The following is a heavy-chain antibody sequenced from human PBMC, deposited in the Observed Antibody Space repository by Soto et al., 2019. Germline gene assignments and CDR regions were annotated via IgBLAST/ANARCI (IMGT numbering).Heavy chain of an antibody. J-gene: IGHJ4*02. Sequence: VGSLRLSCAASGFTFSNNAMSWVRQAPGKGLEWVSLIGDSGGMPYYPESVKGRFTISRDTSRNTLYLQMNGLRVEDTAVYYCAKVISTGIHRGYLDYWGQGTLVTVSS. V-gene: IGHV3-23*01. CDR3: AKVISTGIHRGYLDY. CDR2: IGDSGGMP. CDR1: GFTFSNNA. D-gene: IGHD3-10*01.